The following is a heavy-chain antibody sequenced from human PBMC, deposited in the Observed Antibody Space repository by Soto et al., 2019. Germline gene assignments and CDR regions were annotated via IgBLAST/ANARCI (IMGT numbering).Heavy chain of an antibody. V-gene: IGHV5-10-1*01. CDR3: AGRKLGIGIAFDI. J-gene: IGHJ3*02. CDR1: AYSFTTYW. CDR2: IDPSDSYT. D-gene: IGHD2-21*01. Sequence: PGESLKISCKSSAYSFTTYWIGWVRQMPGKGLEWMGQIDPSDSYTDYSPSFQGHITISADKSISTAYLHWSSLKASDSATYYCAGRKLGIGIAFDIWGQGTMVTVSS.